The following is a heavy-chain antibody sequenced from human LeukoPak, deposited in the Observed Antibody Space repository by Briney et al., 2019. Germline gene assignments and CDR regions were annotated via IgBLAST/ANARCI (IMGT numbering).Heavy chain of an antibody. D-gene: IGHD1-26*01. CDR3: ANRISGSSS. CDR1: GFTFSSYA. V-gene: IGHV3-23*01. Sequence: GGSLRLSCAASGFTFSSYAMSWIRQAPGKGLEWVSAISSGGGNTDYADSVKGRFTISRDNSKNTVFLQMNSLRAEGTGVYYCANRISGSSSWGQGTLVTVSS. J-gene: IGHJ5*02. CDR2: ISSGGGNT.